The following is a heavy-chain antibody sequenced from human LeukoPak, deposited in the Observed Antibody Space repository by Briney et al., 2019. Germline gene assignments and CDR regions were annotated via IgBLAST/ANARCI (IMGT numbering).Heavy chain of an antibody. Sequence: SETLSLTCAVYGGSFSGYYWSWIRQPPGKGLEWTGEINHSGSTNYNPSLKSRVTISVDTSKNQFSLKLSSVTAADTAVYYCASATIFGVVTTSWGQGTLVTVSS. V-gene: IGHV4-34*01. J-gene: IGHJ5*02. D-gene: IGHD3-3*01. CDR3: ASATIFGVVTTS. CDR1: GGSFSGYY. CDR2: INHSGST.